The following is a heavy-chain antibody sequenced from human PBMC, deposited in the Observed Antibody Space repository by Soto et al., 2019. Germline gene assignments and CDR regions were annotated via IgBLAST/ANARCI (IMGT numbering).Heavy chain of an antibody. J-gene: IGHJ4*02. CDR2: ISGSGGST. CDR3: AKAPWGGATTDFDY. CDR1: GFTFSSYD. D-gene: IGHD1-26*01. Sequence: EVQLLESGGGLVQPRGSLRLSCAASGFTFSSYDMSWVRQAPGKGLEWVSAISGSGGSTYYAASVKGRFTISRDNSKNTLYLQMNSQRAEDTAVYYCAKAPWGGATTDFDYWGQGPLVTVSS. V-gene: IGHV3-23*01.